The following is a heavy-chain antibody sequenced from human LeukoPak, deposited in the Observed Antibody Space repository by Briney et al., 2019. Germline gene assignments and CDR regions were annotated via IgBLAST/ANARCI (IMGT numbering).Heavy chain of an antibody. J-gene: IGHJ4*02. CDR2: IYYSGST. CDR1: GGSISSSSYY. Sequence: PSETLSLTCTVSGGSISSSSYYWGWIRQPPGKGLEWIGSIYYSGSTYYNPSLKSRVTISVDTSKNQFSLKLSSVTAADTAVYYCARDHTMVRGVIDYWGQGTLVTVSS. V-gene: IGHV4-39*07. CDR3: ARDHTMVRGVIDY. D-gene: IGHD3-10*01.